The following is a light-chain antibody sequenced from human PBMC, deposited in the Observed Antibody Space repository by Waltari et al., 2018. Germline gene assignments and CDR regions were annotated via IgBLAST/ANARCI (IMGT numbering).Light chain of an antibody. J-gene: IGKJ5*01. Sequence: EIVLTQSPATLPLSPGERATLSCRASQSVSGYLVWYQQKPGQPPRLLIYGISNRATGIPARFSGSGSGTDFTLTISSLEPEDFAVYYCQQRSNWPSITFGQGTRLEIK. CDR3: QQRSNWPSIT. CDR1: QSVSGY. CDR2: GIS. V-gene: IGKV3-11*01.